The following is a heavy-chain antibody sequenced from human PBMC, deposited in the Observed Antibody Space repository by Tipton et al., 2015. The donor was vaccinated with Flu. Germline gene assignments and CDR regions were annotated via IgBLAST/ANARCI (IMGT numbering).Heavy chain of an antibody. Sequence: GSLRLSCEASGFIVSSSYMNWVRQAPGKGLEWVSVVYTGGTSYYTDSVEGRFTMSRDTSKNTVYLQMNGLRTEDTAVYYCARDGGVNWYSDLWGRGTLVTVSP. J-gene: IGHJ2*01. CDR2: VYTGGTS. V-gene: IGHV3-53*01. CDR1: GFIVSSSY. CDR3: ARDGGVNWYSDL.